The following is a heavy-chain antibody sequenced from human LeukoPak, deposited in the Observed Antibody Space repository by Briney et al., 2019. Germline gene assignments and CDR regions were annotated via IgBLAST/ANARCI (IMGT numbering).Heavy chain of an antibody. CDR2: IKQDGSEE. J-gene: IGHJ4*02. V-gene: IGHV3-7*01. CDR1: GFTFSSYW. CDR3: ARDLPVGYCTNGVCYTDYFDY. Sequence: GGSLRLSCAASGFTFSSYWMSWVRQAPGKGLEWVANIKQDGSEEYYVDSVKGRFTISRDNAKNSLYLQMNSLRAEDTAVYYCARDLPVGYCTNGVCYTDYFDYWGQGTLVTVSS. D-gene: IGHD2-8*01.